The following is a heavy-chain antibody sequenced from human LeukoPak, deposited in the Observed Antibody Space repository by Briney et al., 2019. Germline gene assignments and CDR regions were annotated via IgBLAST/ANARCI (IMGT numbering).Heavy chain of an antibody. CDR3: ANDYYGS. V-gene: IGHV3-30*18. J-gene: IGHJ4*02. D-gene: IGHD3-10*01. Sequence: GGSLRLSCAASGFTFSDYGMHWVRQAPGKGLEWVAVISYDGSNKFYADSVKGRFTISRDNSKNTLYLQMNSLRAEDTALYYCANDYYGSGGQGTLVTVAS. CDR2: ISYDGSNK. CDR1: GFTFSDYG.